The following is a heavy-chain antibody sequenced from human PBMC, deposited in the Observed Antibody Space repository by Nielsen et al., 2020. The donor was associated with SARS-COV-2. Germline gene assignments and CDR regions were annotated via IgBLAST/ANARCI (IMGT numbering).Heavy chain of an antibody. V-gene: IGHV3-53*04. Sequence: GESLKISCAASGFTFSSYGMSWVRQAPGKGLEWVSVIYSGGSTYYADSVKGRFTISRHNSKNTLYLQMNSLRAEDTAVYYCARDPIRPGMDVWGQGTTVTVSS. CDR2: IYSGGST. CDR1: GFTFSSYG. J-gene: IGHJ6*02. CDR3: ARDPIRPGMDV.